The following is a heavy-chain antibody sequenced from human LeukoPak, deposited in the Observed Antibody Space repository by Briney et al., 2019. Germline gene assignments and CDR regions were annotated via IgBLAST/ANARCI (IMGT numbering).Heavy chain of an antibody. J-gene: IGHJ5*02. CDR1: GFTFDDYG. Sequence: AGGSLRLSCAASGFTFDDYGMSWVRQAPGKGLEWVSGINWNGGSTGYADSVKGRFTISRDNAKSSLYLQMNSLRAEDTALYHCARGITMVRGVIRSWFDPWGQGTLVTVSS. CDR2: INWNGGST. D-gene: IGHD3-10*01. CDR3: ARGITMVRGVIRSWFDP. V-gene: IGHV3-20*01.